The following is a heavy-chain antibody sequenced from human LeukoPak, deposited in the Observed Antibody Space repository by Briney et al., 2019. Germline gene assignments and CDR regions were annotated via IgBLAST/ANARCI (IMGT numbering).Heavy chain of an antibody. V-gene: IGHV3-74*01. CDR3: ARTARSGGYWRDFDY. J-gene: IGHJ4*02. CDR1: GFTFNSYW. D-gene: IGHD3-22*01. Sequence: PGGSLRLSCAASGFTFNSYWMHWVRQAPGKGLVWVSRINSDGSTTTYADSMKGRFTISRDNAENTLYPQMNSLRAEDTAVYYCARTARSGGYWRDFDYWGQGTLVTVSS. CDR2: INSDGSTT.